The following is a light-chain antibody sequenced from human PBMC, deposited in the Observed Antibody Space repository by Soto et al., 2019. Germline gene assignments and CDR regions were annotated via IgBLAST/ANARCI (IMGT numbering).Light chain of an antibody. J-gene: IGKJ1*01. CDR1: QSLFYSYNNYNY. CDR2: WAS. CDR3: QEYLNSLPA. Sequence: IVMTQSPDSLAVSLGERATINCKSSQSLFYSYNNYNYLAWYQQKPGQPPKVLIYWASTRASGVPDRFSGSGSGTEFTLTISSLQAEDVAVYYCQEYLNSLPASGQGTKVEVK. V-gene: IGKV4-1*01.